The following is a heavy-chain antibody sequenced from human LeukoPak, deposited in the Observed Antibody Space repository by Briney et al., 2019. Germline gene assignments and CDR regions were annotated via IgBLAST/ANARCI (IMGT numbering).Heavy chain of an antibody. CDR3: AKITGSGGLGAFDI. D-gene: IGHD2-15*01. CDR1: GFTFGDYG. Sequence: PGGSLRLSCAASGFTFGDYGINWVRQAPGKGLKWVSDINWNGGSTGYADSVKGRFTISRDNAKNSLYLQMNSVRAEDTAFYYCAKITGSGGLGAFDIWGQGTMVTVSS. J-gene: IGHJ3*02. CDR2: INWNGGST. V-gene: IGHV3-20*04.